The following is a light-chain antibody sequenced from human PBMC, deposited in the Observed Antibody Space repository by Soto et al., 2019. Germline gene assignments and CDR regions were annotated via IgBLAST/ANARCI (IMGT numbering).Light chain of an antibody. V-gene: IGKV3D-20*02. Sequence: EIVLTQSPGTLSLLPGERATISCSASQTVTSGYLAWYQQKPGQAPRLLIFATSTMATGIAARFSGSGSGTEFTLTISSLQSDDFAVYYCQQRSNWITFGQGTRLEIK. CDR3: QQRSNWIT. J-gene: IGKJ5*01. CDR1: QTVTSGY. CDR2: ATS.